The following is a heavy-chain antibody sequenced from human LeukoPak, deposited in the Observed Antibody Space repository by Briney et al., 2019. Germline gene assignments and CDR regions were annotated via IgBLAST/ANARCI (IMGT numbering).Heavy chain of an antibody. D-gene: IGHD5-18*01. V-gene: IGHV3-7*03. Sequence: PGGSLRLSCAASGFTFSSYAMSWVRQAPGKGLEWVAIIKQDGSEKYYVDSVKGRFTISRDNSKNSLYLQMNSLRTEDTALYYCAKSEGDTAMAYFDYWGQGTLVTVSS. CDR1: GFTFSSYA. CDR2: IKQDGSEK. CDR3: AKSEGDTAMAYFDY. J-gene: IGHJ4*02.